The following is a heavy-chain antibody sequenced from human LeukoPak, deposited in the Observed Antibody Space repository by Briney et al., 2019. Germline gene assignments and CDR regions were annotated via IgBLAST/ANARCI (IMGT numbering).Heavy chain of an antibody. Sequence: PGRSLRLSCAASGFTFDDYAMHWVRQAPGKGLEWVSGISWNSGSIGYADSVKGRFTISRDNAENSLYLQMNSLRAEDTALYYCAKDETGYTSSCDYWGQGTLVTVSS. V-gene: IGHV3-9*01. D-gene: IGHD6-13*01. J-gene: IGHJ4*02. CDR2: ISWNSGSI. CDR3: AKDETGYTSSCDY. CDR1: GFTFDDYA.